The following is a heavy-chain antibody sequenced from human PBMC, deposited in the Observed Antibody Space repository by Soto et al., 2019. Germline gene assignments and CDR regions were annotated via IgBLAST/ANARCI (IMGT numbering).Heavy chain of an antibody. CDR1: GSSISSGYY. D-gene: IGHD6-19*01. Sequence: PSETLSLTCAVSGSSISSGYYWGWIRQPPGEGPEWIASIYHGGTTFYNPSLKSRISISVDTSKNQFSLRLTSVTAADTATYYCARVHVMVVAGSTFDYWGPGTLVTVSS. J-gene: IGHJ4*03. CDR2: IYHGGTT. CDR3: ARVHVMVVAGSTFDY. V-gene: IGHV4-38-2*01.